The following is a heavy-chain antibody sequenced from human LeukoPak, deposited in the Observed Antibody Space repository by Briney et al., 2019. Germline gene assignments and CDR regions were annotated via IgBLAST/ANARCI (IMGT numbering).Heavy chain of an antibody. CDR2: IYYSGST. CDR1: GGSTSSYY. V-gene: IGHV4-59*01. Sequence: SETLSLTCTVSGGSTSSYYWSWIRQPPGKGLEWIGYIYYSGSTNYNPSLKSRVTISVDTSKNQFSLKLSSVTAADTAVYYCARAAYSSSWYASCFDYWGQGTLVTVSS. D-gene: IGHD6-13*01. CDR3: ARAAYSSSWYASCFDY. J-gene: IGHJ4*02.